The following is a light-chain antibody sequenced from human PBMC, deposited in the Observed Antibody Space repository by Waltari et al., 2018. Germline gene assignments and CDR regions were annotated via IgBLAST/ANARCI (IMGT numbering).Light chain of an antibody. CDR1: QTVDNGF. CDR3: HQCGGSQRT. Sequence: ENGLTQSPGTLSLSPGERAIPSCRASQTVDNGFLAWYQLTPGQAPRPLIHDASSRATGIPDRFSGSGSGTDFTLTISRLEPEDSAVYYCHQCGGSQRTFGGGTRVEIK. CDR2: DAS. J-gene: IGKJ4*01. V-gene: IGKV3-20*01.